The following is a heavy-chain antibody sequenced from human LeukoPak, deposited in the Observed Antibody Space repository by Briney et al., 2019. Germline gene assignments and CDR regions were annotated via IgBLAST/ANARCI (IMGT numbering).Heavy chain of an antibody. CDR1: GGSISSSSYY. V-gene: IGHV4-39*07. CDR2: IYYSGNT. D-gene: IGHD3-3*01. J-gene: IGHJ4*02. Sequence: PSETLSLTCTVSGGSISSSSYYWGWIRQPPGKGLEWIGSIYYSGNTNYNPSLKSRVTISVDTSKNQFSLKLSSVTAADTAVYYCARGGLKYYDFWSGYYFDYWGQGTLVTVSS. CDR3: ARGGLKYYDFWSGYYFDY.